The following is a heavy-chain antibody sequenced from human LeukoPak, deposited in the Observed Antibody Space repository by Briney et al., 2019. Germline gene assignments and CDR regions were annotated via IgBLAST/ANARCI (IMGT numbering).Heavy chain of an antibody. Sequence: SVKVSCKASGGTFSSYAISWVRQAPGQGLEWMGGIIPIFGTANYAQKFQGRVTITTDESTSTAYMELSSLRSEDTAVYYCARESGSGSYFDYWGQGTLVTVSS. CDR1: GGTFSSYA. CDR2: IIPIFGTA. CDR3: ARESGSGSYFDY. V-gene: IGHV1-69*05. J-gene: IGHJ4*02. D-gene: IGHD3-10*01.